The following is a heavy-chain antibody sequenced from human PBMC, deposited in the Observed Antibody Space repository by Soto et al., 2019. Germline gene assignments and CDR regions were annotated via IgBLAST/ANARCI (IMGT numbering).Heavy chain of an antibody. D-gene: IGHD1-26*01. CDR1: GVTLTIAW. CDR3: TTDGFSGIVGI. J-gene: IGHJ3*02. V-gene: IGHV3-15*01. Sequence: XGSLRLSCAASGVTLTIAWMTWVRRAPGKGLEWVGRIKSKTSGETTDYAAPVKGRFTISRDDSKNTLFLQMNSLKTEDTGVYYCTTDGFSGIVGIWGQGTMVTVSS. CDR2: IKSKTSGETT.